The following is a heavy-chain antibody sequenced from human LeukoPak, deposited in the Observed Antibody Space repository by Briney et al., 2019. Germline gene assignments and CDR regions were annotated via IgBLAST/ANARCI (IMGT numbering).Heavy chain of an antibody. CDR2: MNPNSGNT. CDR1: GYTFTSYD. D-gene: IGHD5-18*01. J-gene: IGHJ6*03. Sequence: ASVKVSCKASGYTFTSYDINWVRQATGQGLEWMGWMNPNSGNTGYAQKFQGRVTITRNTSISTAYMELSSLRSEDTAVYYCARGWPWARGYSYEGYYYMDVWGKGTTVTVSS. CDR3: ARGWPWARGYSYEGYYYMDV. V-gene: IGHV1-8*03.